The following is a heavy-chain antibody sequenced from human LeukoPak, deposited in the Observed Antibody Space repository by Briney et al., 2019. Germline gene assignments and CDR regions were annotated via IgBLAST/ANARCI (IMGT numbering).Heavy chain of an antibody. CDR3: ARVGGYSYGKGVYFDY. V-gene: IGHV3-7*01. D-gene: IGHD5-18*01. J-gene: IGHJ4*02. CDR2: IKQDGSEK. CDR1: GFTFSSYW. Sequence: PGGSLRLSCAASGFTFSSYWMSWVRQAPGKGLEWVANIKQDGSEKYYVDSVKGRFTISRDNAKNSLYLQMNSLRAEDTAVYYCARVGGYSYGKGVYFDYWGQGTLVTVSS.